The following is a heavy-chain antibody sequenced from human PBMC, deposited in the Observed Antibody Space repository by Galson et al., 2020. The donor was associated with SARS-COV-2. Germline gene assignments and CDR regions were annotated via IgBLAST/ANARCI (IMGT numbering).Heavy chain of an antibody. J-gene: IGHJ6*02. V-gene: IGHV3-21*01. CDR2: ISSSSSYI. D-gene: IGHD1-1*01. CDR1: GFTFSSYS. Sequence: GGSLRLSCAASGFTFSSYSMNWVRQAPGKGLEWVSSISSSSSYIYYADSVKGRFTISRDNAKNSLYLQMNSLRAEDTAVYYCASIPSNEAYYYYGMDVWGQGTTVTVSS. CDR3: ASIPSNEAYYYYGMDV.